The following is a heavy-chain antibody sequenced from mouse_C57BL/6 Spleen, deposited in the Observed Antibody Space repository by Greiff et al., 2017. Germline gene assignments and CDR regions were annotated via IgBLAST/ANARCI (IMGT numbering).Heavy chain of an antibody. V-gene: IGHV1-62-2*01. CDR3: ARHEGGYNYDLTDYAMDY. J-gene: IGHJ4*01. D-gene: IGHD2-12*01. CDR2: FYPGSGSI. Sequence: QVQLQQSGAELVKPGASVKLSCKASGYTFTEYTIHWVKQRSGQGLEWIGWFYPGSGSINYNEKFKDKATLTADKSSSTVYMELSRLTSEDSAVFFCARHEGGYNYDLTDYAMDYWGQGTSVTVSS. CDR1: GYTFTEYT.